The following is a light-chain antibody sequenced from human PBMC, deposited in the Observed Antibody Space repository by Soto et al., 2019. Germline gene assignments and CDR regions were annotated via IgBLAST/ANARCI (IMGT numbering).Light chain of an antibody. CDR1: QTINNY. V-gene: IGKV1-39*01. J-gene: IGKJ2*01. CDR2: SAA. CDR3: QQSSSTPHT. Sequence: DIQMTQSPSSLSASLGDRVTITCRASQTINNYVHWYQQRPGKAPTLLIYSAASLQTGVPPRFSGSGSGTHFTLTISSLQPEDFATYYCQQSSSTPHTFGQGTIVEIK.